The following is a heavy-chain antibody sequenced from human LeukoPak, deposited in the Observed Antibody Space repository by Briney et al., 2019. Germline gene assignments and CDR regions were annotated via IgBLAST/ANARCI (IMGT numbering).Heavy chain of an antibody. CDR1: GGSISSNTCY. CDR2: ICYSGST. D-gene: IGHD3-3*01. CDR3: ATVFWSGYSDAFDI. J-gene: IGHJ3*02. Sequence: SETLSLTCTVSGGSISSNTCYWGWIRQPPGKGLEWIGSICYSGSTYYNPSLMSRVTISVDTSKNQFSLKLSSVTAADTAVYYCATVFWSGYSDAFDIWGQGTMVTVSS. V-gene: IGHV4-39*07.